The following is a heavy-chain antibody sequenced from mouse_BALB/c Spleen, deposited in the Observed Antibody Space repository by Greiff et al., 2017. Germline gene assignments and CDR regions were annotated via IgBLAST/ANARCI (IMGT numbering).Heavy chain of an antibody. J-gene: IGHJ1*01. D-gene: IGHD2-3*01. CDR1: GYSITSGYS. Sequence: EVQLQESGPGLVKPSQSLSLTCSVTGYSITSGYSWNWIRQFPGNKLEWMGYISYDGSNNYNPSLKNRISITRDTSKNQFFLKLNSVTTEDTATYYCARVGGYYDWYFDVWGAGTTVTVSS. V-gene: IGHV3-6*02. CDR2: ISYDGSN. CDR3: ARVGGYYDWYFDV.